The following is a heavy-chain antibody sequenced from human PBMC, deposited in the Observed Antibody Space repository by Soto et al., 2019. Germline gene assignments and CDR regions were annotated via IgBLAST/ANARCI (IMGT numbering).Heavy chain of an antibody. V-gene: IGHV1-2*02. J-gene: IGHJ4*02. D-gene: IGHD6-19*01. CDR2: INDGGGT. Sequence: ASVKVSCKASQYTFTNFYLHWVRQAPGQRPEWMGWINDGGGTIYAQKFQGRLTMTRDTSITTAYMELSRLTSDDTAFYYCATSSDWSPLLDHWGQGTLVTVSS. CDR3: ATSSDWSPLLDH. CDR1: QYTFTNFY.